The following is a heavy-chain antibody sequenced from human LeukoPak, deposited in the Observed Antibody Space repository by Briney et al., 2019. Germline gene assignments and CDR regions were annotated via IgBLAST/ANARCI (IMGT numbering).Heavy chain of an antibody. CDR2: MYPGESDT. CDR3: ARLQRYCSGANCYLGYFHH. D-gene: IGHD2-2*01. J-gene: IGHJ1*01. CDR1: GNDFTNYW. V-gene: IGHV5-51*01. Sequence: GESLKISCKGSGNDFTNYWIGWVRQMPGKGLEWMGIMYPGESDTRYSPSFQGQVTISADKSISTAYLQWSSLKASDTAMYYCARLQRYCSGANCYLGYFHHWGQGTLVNVSP.